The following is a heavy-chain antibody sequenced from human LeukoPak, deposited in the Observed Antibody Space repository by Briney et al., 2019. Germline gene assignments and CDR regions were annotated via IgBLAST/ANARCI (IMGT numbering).Heavy chain of an antibody. J-gene: IGHJ6*03. V-gene: IGHV4-59*11. CDR2: IYYSGST. Sequence: SETLSLTCTVSGGSISSHYWSWIRQPPGKGLEWIGYIYYSGSTNYNPSLKSRVTISVDTSKNQFSLKLSSVTAADTAVYYCARDKQQLDYYYYMDVWGKGTTVTVSS. D-gene: IGHD6-13*01. CDR1: GGSISSHY. CDR3: ARDKQQLDYYYYMDV.